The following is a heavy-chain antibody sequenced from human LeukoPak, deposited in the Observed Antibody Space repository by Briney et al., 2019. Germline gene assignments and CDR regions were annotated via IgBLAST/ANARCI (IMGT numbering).Heavy chain of an antibody. V-gene: IGHV3-30*02. D-gene: IGHD3-3*01. Sequence: PGGSLRLSCVASGFSFSSYGMHWVRQAPGKGLEWVAFMHYDGSNKYYADSVKGRFTISRDNSKNTLYLQVNSLRNEDTAVYYCARQAHWSGYYSTGYYYYYMDVWGQGTTATVSS. CDR2: MHYDGSNK. CDR3: ARQAHWSGYYSTGYYYYYMDV. J-gene: IGHJ6*03. CDR1: GFSFSSYG.